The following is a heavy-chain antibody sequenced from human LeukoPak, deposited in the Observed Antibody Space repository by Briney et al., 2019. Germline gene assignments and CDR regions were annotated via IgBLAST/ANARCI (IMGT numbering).Heavy chain of an antibody. D-gene: IGHD3-22*01. CDR3: ARDFRYRDSSGYYSFDY. V-gene: IGHV3-48*02. CDR2: LSGRSDSI. J-gene: IGHJ4*02. CDR1: GFTFTIYG. Sequence: GGSLRLSCAASGFTFTIYGMNWPRQAPGKGLEWVSYLSGRSDSIYYAESVKGRFTISRDNARNSLYLQMNSLRDEDTAVYYCARDFRYRDSSGYYSFDYWGQGTLVTVSS.